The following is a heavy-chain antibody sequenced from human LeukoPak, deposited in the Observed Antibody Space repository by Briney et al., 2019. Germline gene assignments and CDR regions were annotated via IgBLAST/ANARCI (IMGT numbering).Heavy chain of an antibody. D-gene: IGHD6-13*01. J-gene: IGHJ4*02. CDR2: IKSKTDGGTT. CDR1: GFTFSNAW. Sequence: GGSLRLSCAASGFTFSNAWMSWVRQAPGKGLEWVGRIKSKTDGGTTDYAAPVKGRFTISRDDSKNTLYLQMNSLKTEDTAVCYCTPTYSSSWYEPSDYWGQGTLVTVSS. V-gene: IGHV3-15*01. CDR3: TPTYSSSWYEPSDY.